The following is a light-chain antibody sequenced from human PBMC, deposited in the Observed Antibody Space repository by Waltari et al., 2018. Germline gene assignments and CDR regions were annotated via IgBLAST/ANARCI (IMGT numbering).Light chain of an antibody. Sequence: QPVLTQSPSASASLGASVKLTCTLTSEHSRYVIAWHQQQPEKGPRYLMKVHSDGRHVTGGGIAVSFSGSRSEAEGSLIIASLQSGDEADYYCQTWGSGSQVFGGGTKLTVL. CDR1: SEHSRYV. J-gene: IGLJ3*02. CDR2: VHSDGRH. CDR3: QTWGSGSQV. V-gene: IGLV4-69*01.